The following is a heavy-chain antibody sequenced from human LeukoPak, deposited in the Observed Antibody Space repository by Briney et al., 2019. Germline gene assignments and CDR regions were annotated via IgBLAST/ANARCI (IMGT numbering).Heavy chain of an antibody. V-gene: IGHV1-2*02. D-gene: IGHD3-10*01. CDR2: INPNSGGT. Sequence: ASVKVSCKASGYTFTVYYMHWVRQAPGQGLEWMGWINPNSGGTNYAQKFQGRVTMTRDTSISTAYMDLSRLRSDDTAVYFCERIRFGNYYYYGMDVWGQGTTVTVSS. J-gene: IGHJ6*02. CDR3: ERIRFGNYYYYGMDV. CDR1: GYTFTVYY.